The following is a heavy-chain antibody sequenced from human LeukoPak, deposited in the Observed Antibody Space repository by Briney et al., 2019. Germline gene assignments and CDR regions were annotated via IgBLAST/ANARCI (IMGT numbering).Heavy chain of an antibody. Sequence: QPGGSLRLSCAVSGFNFSTYNMNWVRQAPGKGLEWVSYISTSSRTIYYADSVKGRFTISRDNAKNSLYLQMNSLRAEDTAVYYCARDGYDFWSDYPTTLDYWGQGILVTVSS. D-gene: IGHD3-3*01. CDR3: ARDGYDFWSDYPTTLDY. J-gene: IGHJ4*02. CDR2: ISTSSRTI. CDR1: GFNFSTYN. V-gene: IGHV3-48*01.